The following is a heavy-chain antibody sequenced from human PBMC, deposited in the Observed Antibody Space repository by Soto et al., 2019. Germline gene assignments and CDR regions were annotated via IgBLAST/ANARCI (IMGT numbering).Heavy chain of an antibody. CDR1: GYTFTAYY. J-gene: IGHJ6*02. CDR3: ARNIDYYYGPGSGNGHGF. V-gene: IGHV1-2*02. D-gene: IGHD3-10*01. CDR2: INPKFGDT. Sequence: QVQLVQSGAEVKEPGDSVRVSCEASGYTFTAYYIHWVRQAPGQGLEWMGWINPKFGDTAYAQDFQGRVSMTRDISISTVYMELSRLTSDDTAIYYFARNIDYYYGPGSGNGHGFWGQGTTVTVFS.